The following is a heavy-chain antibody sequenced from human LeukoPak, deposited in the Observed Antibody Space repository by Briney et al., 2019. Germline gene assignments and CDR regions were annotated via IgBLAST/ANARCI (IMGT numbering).Heavy chain of an antibody. J-gene: IGHJ5*02. CDR1: GFTFSNAW. CDR2: IKSKTDGGTT. V-gene: IGHV3-15*01. Sequence: GGSLRLSCAASGFTFSNAWMSWVRQAPGKGLEWVGRIKSKTDGGTTDYAAPVKGRFTISRDDSKNTLYLQMSSLKTEDTAVYYCTTAYSSSWYPNWFDPWGQGTLVTVSS. D-gene: IGHD6-13*01. CDR3: TTAYSSSWYPNWFDP.